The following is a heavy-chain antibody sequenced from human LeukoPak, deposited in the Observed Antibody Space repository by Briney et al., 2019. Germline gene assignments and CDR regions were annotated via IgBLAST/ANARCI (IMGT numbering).Heavy chain of an antibody. J-gene: IGHJ4*02. CDR2: INSDGSST. CDR1: GFRFNTYW. Sequence: PGGSLRLPCAASGFRFNTYWMSWVRQAPGKGLVWVSRINSDGSSTIYADSVRGRFTISRDNAKNTLYLQMNSLRADDTAVYYCARDWYYAIDYWGQGTLVTVSS. D-gene: IGHD2-2*01. CDR3: ARDWYYAIDY. V-gene: IGHV3-74*01.